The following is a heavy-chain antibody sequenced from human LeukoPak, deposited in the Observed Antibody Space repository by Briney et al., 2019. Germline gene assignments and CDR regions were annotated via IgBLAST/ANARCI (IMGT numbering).Heavy chain of an antibody. V-gene: IGHV4-39*01. Sequence: SETLSLTCTVSGGSISSSNYYWGWIRQPPGKGLEWIGSIYYSGSTYYNPSLKSRVTISIDTSKNQFSLNLNSATAADTAVYYCAGHTLGTYNWFDPWGQRTLVTVSS. J-gene: IGHJ5*02. CDR3: AGHTLGTYNWFDP. CDR2: IYYSGST. CDR1: GGSISSSNYY.